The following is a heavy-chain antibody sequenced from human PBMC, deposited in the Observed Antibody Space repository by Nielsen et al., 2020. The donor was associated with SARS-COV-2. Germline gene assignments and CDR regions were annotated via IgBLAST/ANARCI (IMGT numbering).Heavy chain of an antibody. CDR1: GFTFSDYY. CDR3: ARDALVTIFGVVDY. J-gene: IGHJ4*02. V-gene: IGHV3-11*04. CDR2: ISSSGSTI. D-gene: IGHD3-3*01. Sequence: GESLKISCAASGFTFSDYYMSWLRQAPGKGLEWVSYISSSGSTIYYADSVKGRFTISRDNAKNSLYLQMNSLRAEDTAVYYCARDALVTIFGVVDYWGQGTLVTVSS.